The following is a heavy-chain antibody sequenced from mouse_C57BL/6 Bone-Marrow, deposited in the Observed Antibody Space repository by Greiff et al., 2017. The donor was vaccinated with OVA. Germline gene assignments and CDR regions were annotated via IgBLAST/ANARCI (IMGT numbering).Heavy chain of an antibody. J-gene: IGHJ3*01. V-gene: IGHV1-5*01. CDR2: IYPGNSDT. D-gene: IGHD2-4*01. CDR3: TRWCDYATWCAY. Sequence: EVQLQQSGTVLVRPGASVKMSCKTSGYTFTGYWMHWVKQRPGQGLEWIGAIYPGNSDTSYNQKFKGKAKLTAVTSASTAYMELSSLTNEDSAVYYCTRWCDYATWCAYWGQGTLVTVSA. CDR1: GYTFTGYW.